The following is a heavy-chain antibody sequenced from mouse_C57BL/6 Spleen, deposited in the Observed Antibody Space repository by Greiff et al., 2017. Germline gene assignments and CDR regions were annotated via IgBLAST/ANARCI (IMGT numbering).Heavy chain of an antibody. Sequence: EVQLQQSGAELVRLGASVKLSCTASGFNIKDDYMHWVKQRPEQGLEWIGWIDPENGDTEYASKFQGKATITADTSSNTAYLQLSSLTSEDTAVYYCTSYYCGSGYFDYWGQGTTLTGSS. CDR2: IDPENGDT. CDR3: TSYYCGSGYFDY. J-gene: IGHJ2*01. V-gene: IGHV14-4*01. CDR1: GFNIKDDY. D-gene: IGHD1-1*01.